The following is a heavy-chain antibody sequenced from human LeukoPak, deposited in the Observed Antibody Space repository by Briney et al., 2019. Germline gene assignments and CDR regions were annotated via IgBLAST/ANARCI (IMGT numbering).Heavy chain of an antibody. J-gene: IGHJ5*02. D-gene: IGHD5-12*01. V-gene: IGHV4-38-2*02. CDR2: IYSTGTT. CDR1: GYSISSGYH. Sequence: PSETLSLTCTVSGYSISSGYHWAWIRQPPGKGLEWIGRIYSTGTTYYKPSLKSRVTMSVDTSHNQFFLKLNSVTAADTAVYYCAREARSGYEGFWSDPWGQGTVVTVSS. CDR3: AREARSGYEGFWSDP.